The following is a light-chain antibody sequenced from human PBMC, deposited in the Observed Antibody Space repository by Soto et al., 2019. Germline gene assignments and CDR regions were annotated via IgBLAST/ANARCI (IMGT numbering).Light chain of an antibody. CDR1: QSVSSSY. CDR3: QQYGSSPRA. Sequence: IVLTQSPGTLSLSPGERATLSCRACQSVSSSYLAWYQQKSGQAPRLLLYGSSSRATGVADRFSGSGSGTEFTLTIDRLEPEDFATYYCQQYGSSPRAFGQGTKVDIK. J-gene: IGKJ1*01. V-gene: IGKV3-20*01. CDR2: GSS.